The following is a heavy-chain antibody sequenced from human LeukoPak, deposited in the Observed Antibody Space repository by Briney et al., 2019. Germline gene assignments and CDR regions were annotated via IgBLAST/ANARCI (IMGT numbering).Heavy chain of an antibody. D-gene: IGHD5-12*01. CDR2: INAGNGNT. J-gene: IGHJ3*02. V-gene: IGHV1-3*01. Sequence: ASVKVSCKASGYTFTSYGISWVRQAPGQRLEWMGWINAGNGNTKYSQKFQGRVTITRDTSASTAYMELSSLRSEDTAVYYCAGGYSGYDYDAFDIWGQGTMVTVSS. CDR3: AGGYSGYDYDAFDI. CDR1: GYTFTSYG.